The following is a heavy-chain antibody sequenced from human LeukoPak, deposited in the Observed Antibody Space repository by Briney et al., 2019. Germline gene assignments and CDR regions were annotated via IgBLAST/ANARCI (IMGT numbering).Heavy chain of an antibody. D-gene: IGHD2-21*02. J-gene: IGHJ4*02. CDR3: AREAYCGGDCYKGNGVYFDY. CDR1: GGSISSSNW. CDR2: IYHSGST. Sequence: SETLSLTCAVSGGSISSSNWWSWVRQPPGKGLEWIGEIYHSGSTNYNPSLKSRVTISVDKSKNQFSLKLSSVTAADTAVYYCAREAYCGGDCYKGNGVYFDYWGQGTLVTVSS. V-gene: IGHV4-4*02.